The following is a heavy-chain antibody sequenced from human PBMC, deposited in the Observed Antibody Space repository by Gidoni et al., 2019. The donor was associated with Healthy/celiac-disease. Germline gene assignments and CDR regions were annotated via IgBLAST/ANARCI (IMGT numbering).Heavy chain of an antibody. CDR3: ARRPGLRFFDY. D-gene: IGHD5-12*01. CDR2: IYYSGST. J-gene: IGHJ4*02. Sequence: QLQLQESGPGLVKPSETLSLPCTVSGGSISSSSYYWGWIRQPPGKGLEWIGRIYYSGSTYYNPSLKSRVTIAVDTSKNQFSLKVSSVTAADTAVYYWARRPGLRFFDYWGQGTLVTVSS. CDR1: GGSISSSSYY. V-gene: IGHV4-39*01.